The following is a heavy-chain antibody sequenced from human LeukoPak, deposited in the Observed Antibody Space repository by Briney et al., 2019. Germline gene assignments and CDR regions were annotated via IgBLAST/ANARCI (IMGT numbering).Heavy chain of an antibody. J-gene: IGHJ5*02. CDR1: GGSISSGDYY. Sequence: TLSLTCTVSGGSISSGDYYWSWIRQPPGKGLEWIGYIYYSGSTNYNPSLKSRVTISVDTSKNQFSLKLSSVTAADTAVYYCARGSYSFSITMVRGVINNWFDPWGQGTLVTVSS. D-gene: IGHD3-10*01. CDR2: IYYSGST. CDR3: ARGSYSFSITMVRGVINNWFDP. V-gene: IGHV4-30-4*01.